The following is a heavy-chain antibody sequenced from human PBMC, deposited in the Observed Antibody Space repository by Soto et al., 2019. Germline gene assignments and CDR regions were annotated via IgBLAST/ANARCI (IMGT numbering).Heavy chain of an antibody. V-gene: IGHV4-34*01. J-gene: IGHJ4*02. D-gene: IGHD6-6*01. Sequence: SETLSLTCAVYGGSFSGYYWSWIRQPPGRGLEWIGEINHSGSTNYNPSLKSRVTISVDTSKNQFSLKLSSVTAADTAVYYCASRYSSSAGRIDYWGQGTLVTVSS. CDR1: GGSFSGYY. CDR2: INHSGST. CDR3: ASRYSSSAGRIDY.